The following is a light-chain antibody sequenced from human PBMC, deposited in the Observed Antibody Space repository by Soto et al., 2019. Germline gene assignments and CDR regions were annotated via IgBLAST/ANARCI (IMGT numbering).Light chain of an antibody. J-gene: IGKJ5*01. CDR2: GAS. Sequence: IQLTQSPSSLSSSVGERVTLTCRASQGITSYLSWYQQKPGKAPPLLLYGASTLQSGGTSRFSGSGCATNFTLTISSLQPEDVAAYYCQQLNDYPLTFGQGTRLEIK. V-gene: IGKV1-9*01. CDR3: QQLNDYPLT. CDR1: QGITSY.